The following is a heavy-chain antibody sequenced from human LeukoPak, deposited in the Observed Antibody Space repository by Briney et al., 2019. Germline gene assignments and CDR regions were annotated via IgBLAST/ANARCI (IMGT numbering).Heavy chain of an antibody. V-gene: IGHV1-69*13. D-gene: IGHD3-3*01. CDR1: GGTFGSYA. Sequence: ASVKVSCXASGGTFGSYAISWVRQARGQGLEWMAGIIPIFGTLNYAQKFQGRVTITADESTSTVYMELSSLKSEDTAVYYCAGGKLFDFWSGYYPMDDSWGQGTLVTVSS. CDR3: AGGKLFDFWSGYYPMDDS. CDR2: IIPIFGTL. J-gene: IGHJ4*02.